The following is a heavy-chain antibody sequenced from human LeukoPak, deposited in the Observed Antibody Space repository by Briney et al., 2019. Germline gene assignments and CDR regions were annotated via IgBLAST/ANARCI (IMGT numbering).Heavy chain of an antibody. CDR3: ARDYHGSADYDSGGFYPNNQD. CDR2: ISSSNNYI. Sequence: PGGSLRLSCAASGFTFSTYSMNWVRQAPGKGLEWVSSISSSNNYIYYADSVRGRFTISRDNAKNSLYLQMNSLRAEDTAMYYCARDYHGSADYDSGGFYPNNQDWGQG. CDR1: GFTFSTYS. D-gene: IGHD3-22*01. J-gene: IGHJ1*01. V-gene: IGHV3-21*01.